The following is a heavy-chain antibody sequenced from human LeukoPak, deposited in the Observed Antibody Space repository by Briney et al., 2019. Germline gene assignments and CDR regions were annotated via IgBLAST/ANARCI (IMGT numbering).Heavy chain of an antibody. D-gene: IGHD3-16*02. CDR2: IYPGDSDT. CDR3: ARGEDYVWGSYRPAFDY. V-gene: IGHV5-51*01. Sequence: GESLKISCKGSGYSFTSYWIGWVRQMPGKGLEWMGIIYPGDSDTRYSPSFQGQATISADKSISTAYLQWSSLKASDTAMYYCARGEDYVWGSYRPAFDYWGQGTLVTVSS. CDR1: GYSFTSYW. J-gene: IGHJ4*02.